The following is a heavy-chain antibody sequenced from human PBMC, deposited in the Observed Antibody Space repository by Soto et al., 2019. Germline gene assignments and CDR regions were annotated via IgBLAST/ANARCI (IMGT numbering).Heavy chain of an antibody. CDR2: MNPNSGNT. Sequence: ASVKVSCKASGYTFTSYDINWVRQATGQGLEWMGWMNPNSGNTGYAQKFQGRVTMTRNTSISTAYMELSSLRSEDTAVYYCAGGIGFGGYLDYYYYGMDVWGQGTTVTVSS. J-gene: IGHJ6*02. CDR3: AGGIGFGGYLDYYYYGMDV. D-gene: IGHD3-10*01. CDR1: GYTFTSYD. V-gene: IGHV1-8*01.